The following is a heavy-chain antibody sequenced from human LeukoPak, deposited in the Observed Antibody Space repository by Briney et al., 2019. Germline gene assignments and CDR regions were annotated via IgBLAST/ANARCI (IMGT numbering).Heavy chain of an antibody. CDR1: GGTFSGYA. V-gene: IGHV1-69*04. CDR3: ARDLRRYCSGGSCLNDAFDI. CDR2: IIPILGIA. J-gene: IGHJ3*02. Sequence: SVKVSCKASGGTFSGYAISWVRQAPGQGLAWMGRIIPILGIANYAQKFQGRVTITADKSTSTAYMELSSLRSEDTAVYYCARDLRRYCSGGSCLNDAFDIWGQGTMVTVSS. D-gene: IGHD2-15*01.